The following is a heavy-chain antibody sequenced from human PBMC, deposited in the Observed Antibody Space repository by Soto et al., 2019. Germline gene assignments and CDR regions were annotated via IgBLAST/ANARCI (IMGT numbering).Heavy chain of an antibody. CDR2: IDPSDSYT. Sequence: PGESLKISCKGSGYSFTSYWISWVRQMPGKGLEWMGRIDPSDSYTNYSPSFQGHVTISADKSISTAYLQWSSLKASDTAMYYCVSPKSSSLYYYGMDVWGQGTTVTVS. CDR1: GYSFTSYW. D-gene: IGHD6-13*01. V-gene: IGHV5-10-1*01. J-gene: IGHJ6*02. CDR3: VSPKSSSLYYYGMDV.